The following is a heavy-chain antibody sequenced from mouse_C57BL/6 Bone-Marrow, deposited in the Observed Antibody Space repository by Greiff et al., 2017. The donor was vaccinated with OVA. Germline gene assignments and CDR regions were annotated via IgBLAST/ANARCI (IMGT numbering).Heavy chain of an antibody. V-gene: IGHV5-4*01. CDR1: GFTFSSYA. D-gene: IGHD2-3*01. CDR2: ISACGSYT. J-gene: IGHJ4*01. CDR3: ARDRDGYYVKDAMDY. Sequence: EVHLVEPGGGLVKPGGSLKLSCAASGFTFSSYAMSWVRQTPEQRLEWVATISACGSYTYYPDNVKGRFPISRDNAKNNLYQQMSHLKSEDTAMYYWARDRDGYYVKDAMDYWGQGTAVTVSA.